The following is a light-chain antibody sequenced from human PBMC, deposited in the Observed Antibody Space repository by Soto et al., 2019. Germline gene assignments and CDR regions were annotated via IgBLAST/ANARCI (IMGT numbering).Light chain of an antibody. V-gene: IGKV1-8*01. CDR1: QPISTY. CDR3: QQYYPYPLA. Sequence: AIRMTQSPSSFSAYTGDKVTITCRASQPISTYVAWYQQKPGEAPRLLIYAASTLQSGVPSRFSGSGSGTDFTLNLSCLQSEDFATYYCQQYYPYPLAFGQGTQVEI. J-gene: IGKJ1*01. CDR2: AAS.